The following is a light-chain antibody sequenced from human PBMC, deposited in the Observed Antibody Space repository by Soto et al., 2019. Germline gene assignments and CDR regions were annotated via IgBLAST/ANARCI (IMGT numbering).Light chain of an antibody. CDR3: QSYDSSLRVA. J-gene: IGLJ2*01. Sequence: QPVLTQPPSVSGAPGQRVTISCTGSSSNIGAGFDVHWYQQLPGTAPKLLIYANNNRPSGVPDRFSGSKSGTSASLAITGLQVEDEADYYCQSYDSSLRVAFGGGTKVTVL. CDR1: SSNIGAGFD. V-gene: IGLV1-40*01. CDR2: ANN.